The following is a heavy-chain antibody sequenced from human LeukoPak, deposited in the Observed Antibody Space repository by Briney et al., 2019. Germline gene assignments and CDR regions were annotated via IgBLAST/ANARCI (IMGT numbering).Heavy chain of an antibody. CDR3: AKFGLYYNMDV. Sequence: SETLSLTCAVSGGSIRVFYWTWIPDPPGKGLEFIGQIHYGGSTDYNPSLKSRITMPVDTSKNQYSLRLNSVTAANPAVYYCAKFGLYYNMDVWAQGTTVSVSS. D-gene: IGHD3-16*01. J-gene: IGHJ6*02. CDR2: IHYGGST. CDR1: GGSIRVFY. V-gene: IGHV4-59*03.